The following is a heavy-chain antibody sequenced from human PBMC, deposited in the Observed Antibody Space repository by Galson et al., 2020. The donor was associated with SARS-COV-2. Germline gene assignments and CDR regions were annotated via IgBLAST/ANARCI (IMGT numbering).Heavy chain of an antibody. CDR2: PHWHDDK. V-gene: IGHV2-5*01. Sequence: ESGPPLVKPTQPLPLTCTFSGFSLSTTGLGVAWIRQPPGKALEWLALPHWHDDKRYSPSLKSRLTITKDTSKNQVVLTLTNMDPVDTATYYCVHTTYYDFWSNFYEYFHHWGQGTLVTVSS. D-gene: IGHD3-3*01. J-gene: IGHJ1*01. CDR3: VHTTYYDFWSNFYEYFHH. CDR1: GFSLSTTGLG.